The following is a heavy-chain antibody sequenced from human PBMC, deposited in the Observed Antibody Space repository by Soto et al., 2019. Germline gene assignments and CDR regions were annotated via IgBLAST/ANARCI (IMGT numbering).Heavy chain of an antibody. J-gene: IGHJ1*01. V-gene: IGHV3-74*01. CDR1: GFTFSTSW. D-gene: IGHD5-12*01. CDR2: INSDESST. CDR3: ASMTRDGYNLKYLQY. Sequence: EVQLVESGGGLVQPGGSLRLSCAASGFTFSTSWMHWVRQAPGKGLVWVSRINSDESSTSYADSVKGRFTISRDNAKNTLYLQMNSLRAEDTAVYYCASMTRDGYNLKYLQYWGQGTLVTVSS.